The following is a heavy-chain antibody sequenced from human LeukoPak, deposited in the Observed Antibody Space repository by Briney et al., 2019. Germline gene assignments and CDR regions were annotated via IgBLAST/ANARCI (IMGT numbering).Heavy chain of an antibody. V-gene: IGHV1-2*02. J-gene: IGHJ3*02. CDR3: ASSYFGVVITPLDAFDI. D-gene: IGHD3-3*01. CDR1: GYTFTGYY. CDR2: INPNSGGT. Sequence: GASVKVSCKASGYTFTGYYMHWVRQAPGQGLEWMGWINPNSGGTNYAQKFQGRVTMTRDTSISTAYMELRRLRSDDKAVYYCASSYFGVVITPLDAFDIWGQGTMVTVSS.